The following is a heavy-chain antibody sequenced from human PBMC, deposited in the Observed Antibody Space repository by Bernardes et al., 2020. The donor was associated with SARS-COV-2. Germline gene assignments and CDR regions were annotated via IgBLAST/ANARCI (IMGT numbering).Heavy chain of an antibody. CDR3: ARDGGGYYGMDV. CDR2: INHSGST. Sequence: SETLSLTCAVYGGSFSGYYWSWIRQPPGKGLEWIGEINHSGSTNYNPSLKSRVTISVDTSKNQFSLKLSSVTAADTAVYYCARDGGGYYGMDVWGQGTTVTVSS. J-gene: IGHJ6*02. V-gene: IGHV4-34*01. CDR1: GGSFSGYY. D-gene: IGHD3-16*01.